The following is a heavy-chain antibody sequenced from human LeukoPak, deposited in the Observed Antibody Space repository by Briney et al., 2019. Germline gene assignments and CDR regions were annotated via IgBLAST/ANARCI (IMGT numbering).Heavy chain of an antibody. Sequence: ASVKVSCKASGYTFTGSGWYLYWLRQAPGQGLECVGWIHPNNGATLYAQKFQGRVAMTTDTSISTAYMELSRLRPDDTAMYYCARDGPAQMVDFDYWGQGTLDTVSS. J-gene: IGHJ4*02. CDR1: GYTFTGSGWY. D-gene: IGHD5-24*01. V-gene: IGHV1-2*02. CDR2: IHPNNGAT. CDR3: ARDGPAQMVDFDY.